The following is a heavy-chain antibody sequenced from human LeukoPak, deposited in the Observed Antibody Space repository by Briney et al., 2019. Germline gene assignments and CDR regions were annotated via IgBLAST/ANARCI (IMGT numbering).Heavy chain of an antibody. J-gene: IGHJ4*02. V-gene: IGHV3-64*01. D-gene: IGHD6-19*01. CDR3: AKDSEDSGWYGY. CDR1: GFTFSSYA. Sequence: PGGSLRLSCAASGFTFSSYAMHWVRQAPGKGLEYVSGISSDGGSPFHVNSVKGRFTISRDNSKNTLYLQMGSLRAEDMAVYYCAKDSEDSGWYGYWGQGTLVTVSS. CDR2: ISSDGGSP.